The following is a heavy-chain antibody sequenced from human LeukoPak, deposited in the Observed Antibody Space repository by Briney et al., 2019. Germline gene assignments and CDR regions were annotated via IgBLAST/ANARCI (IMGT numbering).Heavy chain of an antibody. CDR2: ISYDGSNK. D-gene: IGHD5-18*01. Sequence: PGGSLRLSCAASGFTFSSYAMHWVRQAPGKGLEWVAVISYDGSNKYYADSVKGRFTISRDNSKNTLYLQMNSLRAEDTVVYYCARARSSYGYGDAFDIWGQGTMVTVSS. CDR3: ARARSSYGYGDAFDI. V-gene: IGHV3-30*04. J-gene: IGHJ3*02. CDR1: GFTFSSYA.